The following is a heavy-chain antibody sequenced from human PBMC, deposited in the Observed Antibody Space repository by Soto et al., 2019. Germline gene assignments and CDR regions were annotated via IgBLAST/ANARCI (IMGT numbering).Heavy chain of an antibody. Sequence: GSLRLSCAASGFNFRNYGMHWVRQAPGKGLVWVSRINSDGRSTRYADSVKGRFTISRDNARNTLFLQMNSLRADDTAVYYCARVGVDTAVVDGGYYYYPLDVWGQGTTVTVSS. CDR1: GFNFRNYG. V-gene: IGHV3-74*01. CDR3: ARVGVDTAVVDGGYYYYPLDV. CDR2: INSDGRST. D-gene: IGHD5-18*01. J-gene: IGHJ6*02.